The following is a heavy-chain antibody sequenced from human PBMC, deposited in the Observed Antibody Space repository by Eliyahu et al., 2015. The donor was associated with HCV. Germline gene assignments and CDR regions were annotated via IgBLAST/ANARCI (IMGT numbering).Heavy chain of an antibody. D-gene: IGHD5-18*01. V-gene: IGHV3-23*01. CDR3: AKREGAYNYDSLDY. J-gene: IGHJ4*02. CDR1: GFTFSGHP. Sequence: EVQLLESGGGLVQPGGSLXLSCAASGFTFSGHPMRWVRQAPGKGLEWXSGISGTGGSTHYADSVRGRFTISRDNSKNRMYLQMDSLSAEDTAVYYCAKREGAYNYDSLDYWGQGTLVTVSS. CDR2: ISGTGGST.